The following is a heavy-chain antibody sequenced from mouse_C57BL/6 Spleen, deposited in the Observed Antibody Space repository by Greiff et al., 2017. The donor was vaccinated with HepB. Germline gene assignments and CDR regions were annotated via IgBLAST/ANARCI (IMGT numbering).Heavy chain of an antibody. J-gene: IGHJ3*01. CDR1: GYTFTSYW. CDR2: IYPGNSDT. CDR3: TREGEFAY. V-gene: IGHV1-5*01. Sequence: DVQLQESGTVLARPGASVKMSCKTSGYTFTSYWMHWVKQRPGQGLEWIGAIYPGNSDTSYNQKFKGKAKLTAVTSASTAYMELSSLTNEDSAVYYCTREGEFAYGGQGTLVTVSA.